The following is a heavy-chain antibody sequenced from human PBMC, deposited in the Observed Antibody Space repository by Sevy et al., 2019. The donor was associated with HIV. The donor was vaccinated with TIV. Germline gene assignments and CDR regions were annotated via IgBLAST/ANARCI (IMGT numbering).Heavy chain of an antibody. J-gene: IGHJ4*02. D-gene: IGHD1-26*01. CDR2: IYYNGHI. V-gene: IGHV4-59*08. CDR3: AGENAWGRGYS. Sequence: SETLSLTCTVSGGSITSLYWNWIRQPPGKGLEWSANIYYNGHINYNPSLKSRVTLSLDTSKNQFSLRLGSVTAADTAMYYCAGENAWGRGYSWGQGTLGTFSS. CDR1: GGSITSLY.